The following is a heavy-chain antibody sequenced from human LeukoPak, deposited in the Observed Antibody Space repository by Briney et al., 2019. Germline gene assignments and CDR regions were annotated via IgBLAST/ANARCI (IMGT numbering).Heavy chain of an antibody. D-gene: IGHD5-24*01. Sequence: GGSLRLSCAASGFTFSLYAMSWVRQAPGKGLEWVSGITGSGGTTYYADSVKGRFTLSRDNSKNTLYLQMNTLRAEDTAVYYCAMWDGYNYRDYFDYWGQGTLVTVSS. J-gene: IGHJ4*02. CDR3: AMWDGYNYRDYFDY. CDR1: GFTFSLYA. V-gene: IGHV3-23*01. CDR2: ITGSGGTT.